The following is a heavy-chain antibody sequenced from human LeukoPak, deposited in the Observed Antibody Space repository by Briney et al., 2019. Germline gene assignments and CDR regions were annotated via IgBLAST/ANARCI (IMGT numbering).Heavy chain of an antibody. V-gene: IGHV3-73*01. Sequence: GGSLRLSCVASGYSISDSSMHWVRQASGKGLEYIGHIRSKAQGYTTAYSASLKGRVTIYRDDSENTAYLQMNSLKTEDTAVYYCTRHDLGYSGYNGPWGQATLVTVSP. CDR1: GYSISDSS. J-gene: IGHJ5*02. CDR2: IRSKAQGYTT. D-gene: IGHD5-12*01. CDR3: TRHDLGYSGYNGP.